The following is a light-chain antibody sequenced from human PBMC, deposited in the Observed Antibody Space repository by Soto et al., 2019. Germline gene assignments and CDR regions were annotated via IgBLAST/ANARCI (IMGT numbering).Light chain of an antibody. V-gene: IGLV1-51*01. CDR2: DDN. CDR3: GSWDSRLSAYV. Sequence: QSVLTQPPSVSAAPGQKVTISCSGSSSNIGGNSVSWYQQLPGTAPKLLIYDDNKRPSGIPDRFSGSKSGTSATLGITGFQTGDEAEYYCGSWDSRLSAYVFGTGTKVTVL. CDR1: SSNIGGNS. J-gene: IGLJ1*01.